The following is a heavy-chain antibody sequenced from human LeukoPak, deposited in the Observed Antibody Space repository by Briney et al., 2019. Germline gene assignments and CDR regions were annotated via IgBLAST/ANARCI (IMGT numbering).Heavy chain of an antibody. CDR2: IGGSGGGT. Sequence: GGSLRLSCAASGFTFSTYAMSWVRQAPGKGLEWVSTIGGSGGGTYYAESVKGRFTISRDNSKNTLYLQMNSLRAEDTAVYYCAKDLDSSGYYLGAGDYWGQGTLVTVSS. CDR1: GFTFSTYA. CDR3: AKDLDSSGYYLGAGDY. J-gene: IGHJ4*02. D-gene: IGHD3-22*01. V-gene: IGHV3-23*01.